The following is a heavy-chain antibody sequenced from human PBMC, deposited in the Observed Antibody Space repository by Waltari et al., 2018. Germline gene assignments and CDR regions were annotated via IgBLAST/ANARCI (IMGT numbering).Heavy chain of an antibody. CDR2: ISTDGSST. Sequence: QVVESGGGLVQPGGSVRLSCGASGFTFSSYWMHWVRQAPGKGLVWVSRISTDGSSTNYADSVKGRFTISRDNAKNTLYLQMNSLRAEDTAVYYCARDPVVPKADNWFDPWGQGTLVTVSS. J-gene: IGHJ5*02. CDR3: ARDPVVPKADNWFDP. V-gene: IGHV3-74*01. D-gene: IGHD2-2*01. CDR1: GFTFSSYW.